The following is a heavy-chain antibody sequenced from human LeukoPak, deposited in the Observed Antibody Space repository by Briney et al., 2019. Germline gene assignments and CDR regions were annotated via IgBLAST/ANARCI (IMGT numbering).Heavy chain of an antibody. Sequence: EASVKVSFKASGYTFTDYYIHWVRQAPGQGLEWMGRIDPDSGVTNSAQNFQGRVTMTRDTSITTAYMELSGLRSDDTAVYYCARDQARTTTWYLYMNYWGQGTLVTVSS. D-gene: IGHD3/OR15-3a*01. J-gene: IGHJ4*02. CDR1: GYTFTDYY. CDR3: ARDQARTTTWYLYMNY. CDR2: IDPDSGVT. V-gene: IGHV1-2*06.